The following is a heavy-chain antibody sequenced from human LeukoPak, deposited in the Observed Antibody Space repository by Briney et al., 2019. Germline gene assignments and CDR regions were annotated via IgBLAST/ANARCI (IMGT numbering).Heavy chain of an antibody. CDR3: ARGPPAGGVAGIFDY. CDR1: GGTFSSYA. V-gene: IGHV1-69*05. CDR2: IIPIFGTA. D-gene: IGHD6-19*01. Sequence: ASVKVSCKASGGTFSSYAISWVRQAPGQGLEWMGGIIPIFGTANYAQKFQGRVTITTDESTSTAYMELSSLRSEDTAVYYCARGPPAGGVAGIFDYWGQGTLVTVSS. J-gene: IGHJ4*02.